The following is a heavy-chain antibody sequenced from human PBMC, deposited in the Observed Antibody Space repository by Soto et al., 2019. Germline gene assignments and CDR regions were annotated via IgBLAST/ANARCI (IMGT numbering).Heavy chain of an antibody. Sequence: EVQLVESGGGLVQPGGSLSLPWPVSGFSVSSNYLSWVRQAPGKGLEWLSVIYSGGSTDYADSVKGRFTISTDNSKNTLYFQMNSLRAEDTAVYYCAKDKQFALDAWGQGTLVTVSS. J-gene: IGHJ5*02. V-gene: IGHV3-66*01. CDR2: IYSGGST. CDR3: AKDKQFALDA. CDR1: GFSVSSNY.